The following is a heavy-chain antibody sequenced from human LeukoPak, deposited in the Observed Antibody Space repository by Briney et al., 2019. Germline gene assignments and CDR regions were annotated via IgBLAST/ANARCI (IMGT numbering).Heavy chain of an antibody. Sequence: SETLSLTCTISGYSISSGYYWGWIRQPPGKGLEWIGNFYHSGSTYCNPSLKSRVTFSVDTSKNQFSLKLSSVTAADTAVYYCARSSWSLFDYWGQGTLVTVSS. V-gene: IGHV4-38-2*02. J-gene: IGHJ4*02. CDR2: FYHSGST. D-gene: IGHD1-26*01. CDR1: GYSISSGYY. CDR3: ARSSWSLFDY.